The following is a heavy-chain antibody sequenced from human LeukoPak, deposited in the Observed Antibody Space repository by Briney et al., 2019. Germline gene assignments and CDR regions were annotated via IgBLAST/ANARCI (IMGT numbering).Heavy chain of an antibody. CDR1: GGSISSSSYY. J-gene: IGHJ5*02. CDR2: IYYSGST. Sequence: SETLSLTCTVSGGSISSSSYYWGWIRQPPGKGLEWIGSIYYSGSTYYNPSLKSRVTISVDTSKNQFSLKLSSVTAADTAVYYCARDKYYYDSSGYPRFDPWGQGTLVTVSS. V-gene: IGHV4-39*07. D-gene: IGHD3-22*01. CDR3: ARDKYYYDSSGYPRFDP.